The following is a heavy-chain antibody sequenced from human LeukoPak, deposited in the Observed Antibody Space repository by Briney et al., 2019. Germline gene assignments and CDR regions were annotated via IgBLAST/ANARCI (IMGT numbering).Heavy chain of an antibody. D-gene: IGHD2-21*02. V-gene: IGHV1-18*01. CDR3: ARELAYCGGDCYQVDYYYGMDV. CDR2: ISAYNGNT. Sequence: ASVKVSCKASGYTFTSYGISWVRQAPGQGLKWMGWISAYNGNTNYAQKLQGRVTMTTDTSTSTAYMELRSLRSDDTAVYYCARELAYCGGDCYQVDYYYGMDVWGQGTTVTVSS. J-gene: IGHJ6*02. CDR1: GYTFTSYG.